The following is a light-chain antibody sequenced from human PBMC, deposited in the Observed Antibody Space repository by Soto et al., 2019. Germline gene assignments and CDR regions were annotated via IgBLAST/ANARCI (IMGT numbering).Light chain of an antibody. CDR1: QGVSSN. J-gene: IGKJ5*01. CDR2: DAS. CDR3: QQHSNWPPIT. V-gene: IGKV3-11*01. Sequence: ENVFTQAPSTPSLSPGEGAPLSCRARQGVSSNSLAWYQQKPGQAPRLLIYDASDRATGIPGRFSGSGSGTDFTLTISSLEPEDFAVYYCQQHSNWPPITFGQGTRLEIK.